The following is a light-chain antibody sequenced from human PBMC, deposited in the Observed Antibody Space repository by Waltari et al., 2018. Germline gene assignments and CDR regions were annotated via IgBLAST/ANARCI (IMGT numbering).Light chain of an antibody. CDR2: WAS. J-gene: IGKJ1*01. CDR1: QSVLYSSNNKNY. CDR3: QQYLSTPPT. Sequence: DIVMTQSPDSLAVSLGERATINCKSSQSVLYSSNNKNYLAWYQQKPGQPPKLLIYWASTRESGVPDRFSGSGSGTDFTLTISGLQAEDVAVYYCQQYLSTPPTFGQGTKVEIK. V-gene: IGKV4-1*01.